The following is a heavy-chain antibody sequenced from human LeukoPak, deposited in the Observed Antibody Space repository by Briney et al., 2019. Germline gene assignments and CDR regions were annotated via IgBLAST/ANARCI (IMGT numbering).Heavy chain of an antibody. D-gene: IGHD3-10*01. CDR3: ASFGGSGSYYPRFDY. CDR1: GFPFSSYG. V-gene: IGHV3-23*01. Sequence: GGSLRLSCDASGFPFSSYGMSWVRQAPGKGLEWVSAVSGDGGRTYYAASVRGRFTISRDNSKDTLYLQMNSLRAEDTAVYYCASFGGSGSYYPRFDYWGQGTLVTVSS. CDR2: VSGDGGRT. J-gene: IGHJ4*02.